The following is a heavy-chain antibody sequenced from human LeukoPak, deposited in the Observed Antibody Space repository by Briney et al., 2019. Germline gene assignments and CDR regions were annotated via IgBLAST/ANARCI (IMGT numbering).Heavy chain of an antibody. V-gene: IGHV3-30*18. CDR2: ISYDGSNK. Sequence: GGSLRLSCSASGFTFSSYGMHWLRQAPGKGLEWVAVISYDGSNKYYADSVKGRFTISRDNSKNTLYLQMNSLRAEDTAVYYCAKDVSALSHYYGMDVWGQGTTVTVSS. CDR3: AKDVSALSHYYGMDV. J-gene: IGHJ6*02. D-gene: IGHD2/OR15-2a*01. CDR1: GFTFSSYG.